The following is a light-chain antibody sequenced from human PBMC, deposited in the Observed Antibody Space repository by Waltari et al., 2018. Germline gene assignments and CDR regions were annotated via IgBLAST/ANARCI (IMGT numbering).Light chain of an antibody. CDR2: DAS. J-gene: IGKJ2*01. Sequence: EIVLTQSPATLSLSPGETATLPCRASQSIRTYLGWYQQKPGQAPRRLLLDASSRATGIPARFRGTGSGTDFTLTVSDLEPEDFGIYYCQQRSIWPYTFGQGTRLEIK. CDR1: QSIRTY. V-gene: IGKV3-11*01. CDR3: QQRSIWPYT.